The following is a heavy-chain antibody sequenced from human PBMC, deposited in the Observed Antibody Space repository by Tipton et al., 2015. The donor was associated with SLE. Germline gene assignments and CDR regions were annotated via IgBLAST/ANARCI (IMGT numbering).Heavy chain of an antibody. J-gene: IGHJ6*03. Sequence: LRLSCTVSGGSISSGTYYWSWIRQPAGKGLQWIGRIHTSGSINYNPSLKSRVTISVDTSKNQFSLKLSSVTAADTALYYCARVVVPAGMSAYYYYMDVWGKGATVTVSS. CDR3: ARVVVPAGMSAYYYYMDV. CDR1: GGSISSGTYY. D-gene: IGHD2-2*01. CDR2: IHTSGSI. V-gene: IGHV4-61*02.